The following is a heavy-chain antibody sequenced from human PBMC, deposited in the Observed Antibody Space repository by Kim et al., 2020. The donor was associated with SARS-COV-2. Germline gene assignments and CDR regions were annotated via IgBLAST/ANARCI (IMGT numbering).Heavy chain of an antibody. CDR3: ARLGIYQNEVYFDY. CDR1: GGSISSYY. V-gene: IGHV4-59*08. D-gene: IGHD5-12*01. CDR2: IYYSGST. Sequence: SETLSLTCTVSGGSISSYYWSWIRQPPGKGLEWIGYIYYSGSTNYNPSLKSRVTISVDTSKNQFSLKLSSVTAADTAVYYCARLGIYQNEVYFDYWGQGTLVTVSS. J-gene: IGHJ4*02.